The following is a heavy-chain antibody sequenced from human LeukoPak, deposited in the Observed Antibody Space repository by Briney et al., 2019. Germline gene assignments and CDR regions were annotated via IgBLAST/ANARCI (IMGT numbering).Heavy chain of an antibody. J-gene: IGHJ3*02. V-gene: IGHV3-48*04. CDR1: GFTFSSYS. CDR3: AREDVNQDIVVVPAAIDRYDAFDI. Sequence: PGGSLRLSCAASGFTFSSYSMNWVRQAPGKGLEWVSHISSSRGSTIYFADSVKGRFTISRDNAKNSLYLQMNSLRAEDTAVYYCAREDVNQDIVVVPAAIDRYDAFDIWGQGTMVTVSS. D-gene: IGHD2-2*01. CDR2: ISSSRGSTI.